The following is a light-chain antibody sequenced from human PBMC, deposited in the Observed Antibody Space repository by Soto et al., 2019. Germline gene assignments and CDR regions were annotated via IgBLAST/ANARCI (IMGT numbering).Light chain of an antibody. CDR1: SSNIGSNY. Sequence: QSVLTQPPSASGTPGQRVTISCSGSSSNIGSNYVYWYQQLPGTAPKLLIYRNNQRPSGVPDRFSGSKSGTSASLAISGLRSEDESDYYCAAWDDTLSFYVSGTGTNLTVL. V-gene: IGLV1-47*01. J-gene: IGLJ1*01. CDR2: RNN. CDR3: AAWDDTLSFYV.